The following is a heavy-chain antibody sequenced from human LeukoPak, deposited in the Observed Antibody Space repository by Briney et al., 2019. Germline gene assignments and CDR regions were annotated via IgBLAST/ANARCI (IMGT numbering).Heavy chain of an antibody. J-gene: IGHJ4*02. D-gene: IGHD6-13*01. CDR2: ISSSSSYI. CDR1: GFTFSSYS. V-gene: IGHV3-21*05. CDR3: AREDYSSSWNAYDY. Sequence: KTGGSLRLSCAASGFTFSSYSMNWVRQAPEKGLEWVSYISSSSSYIYYADSVKGRFTISRDNAKNSLYLQMNSLRAEDTAVYYCAREDYSSSWNAYDYWGQGTLVTVSS.